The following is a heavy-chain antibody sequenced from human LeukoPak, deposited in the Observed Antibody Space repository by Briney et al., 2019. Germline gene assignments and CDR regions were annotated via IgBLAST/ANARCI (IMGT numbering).Heavy chain of an antibody. V-gene: IGHV2-5*02. CDR2: IYWDDYK. Sequence: SGPTLVNPTQPLTLTSTVSGFSLTTSGVGVGWIRQPPGMALEWLALIYWDDYKRYSPSLKSRLTITKDTSKNQVVLTMTNMDPVDTATYYCGLLKWRSFALDIWGQGTMVTVSS. J-gene: IGHJ3*02. CDR3: GLLKWRSFALDI. CDR1: GFSLTTSGVG. D-gene: IGHD5-12*01.